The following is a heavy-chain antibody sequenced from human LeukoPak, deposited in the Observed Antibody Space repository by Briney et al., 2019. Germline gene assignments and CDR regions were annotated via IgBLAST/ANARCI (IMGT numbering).Heavy chain of an antibody. CDR1: GGSISSYY. CDR3: ARTGYDILTGYRAKQYYFDY. J-gene: IGHJ4*02. V-gene: IGHV4-59*01. D-gene: IGHD3-9*01. Sequence: SETLSLTCTVSGGSISSYYWSWIRQPPGRGLEWIGYIYYSGSTNYNPSLKGRVTISVDTSKNQFSLKLNSVTAADTAVYYCARTGYDILTGYRAKQYYFDYWGQGTLVTVSS. CDR2: IYYSGST.